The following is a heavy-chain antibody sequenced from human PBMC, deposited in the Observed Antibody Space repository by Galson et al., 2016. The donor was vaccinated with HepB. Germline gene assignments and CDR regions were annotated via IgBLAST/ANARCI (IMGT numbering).Heavy chain of an antibody. CDR1: GFMFSGYG. V-gene: IGHV3-33*01. CDR3: ARGGRAMVNFDY. CDR2: LWYDGVSE. J-gene: IGHJ4*02. D-gene: IGHD5-18*01. Sequence: SLRLSCAGSGFMFSGYGIHWVRQAPGKGLEWVALLWYDGVSEYYSDSVKGRFTISRDISKNTVYLQMNSLRADDTAAYYCARGGRAMVNFDYWGRGTPVTVSP.